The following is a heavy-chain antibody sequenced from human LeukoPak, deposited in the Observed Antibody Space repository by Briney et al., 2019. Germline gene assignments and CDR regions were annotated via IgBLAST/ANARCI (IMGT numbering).Heavy chain of an antibody. Sequence: ASVKVSCKVFGHTLTELSMHWVRQAPGKGLEWMGGYGPEDGKMFYAQKFQGRVTMTEDTSTDTAYMELSGLRSEDTAVYYCATAGVGATTGAFDIWGQGTMVTVSS. D-gene: IGHD1-26*01. CDR2: YGPEDGKM. CDR1: GHTLTELS. J-gene: IGHJ3*02. V-gene: IGHV1-24*01. CDR3: ATAGVGATTGAFDI.